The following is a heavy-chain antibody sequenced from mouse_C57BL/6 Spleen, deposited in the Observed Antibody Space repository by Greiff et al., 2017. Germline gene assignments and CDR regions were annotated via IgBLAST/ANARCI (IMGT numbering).Heavy chain of an antibody. CDR1: GYTFTDYY. Sequence: QVQLVESGPELVKPGASVKISCKASGYTFTDYYINWVKQRPGQGLEWIGWIFPGSGSTYYNEKFKGKATLTVDKSSSTAYMLLSSLTSEDSAVYYCARHWYGSSSFDYWGQGTTLTVSS. V-gene: IGHV1-75*01. CDR3: ARHWYGSSSFDY. CDR2: IFPGSGST. J-gene: IGHJ2*01. D-gene: IGHD1-1*01.